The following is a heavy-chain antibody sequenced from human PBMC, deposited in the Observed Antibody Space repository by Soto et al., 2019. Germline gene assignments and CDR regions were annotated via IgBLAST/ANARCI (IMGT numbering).Heavy chain of an antibody. D-gene: IGHD3-10*01. J-gene: IGHJ4*02. Sequence: GGSLRLSCAASGFTFSSYAMSWVRQAPGKGLEWVSAISGSGGSTYYADSVKGRFTISRDNSKNTLYLQMNSLRAEDTAVYYCANWKYYGSGSYPADYWGQGTLVTVSS. CDR1: GFTFSSYA. CDR3: ANWKYYGSGSYPADY. V-gene: IGHV3-23*01. CDR2: ISGSGGST.